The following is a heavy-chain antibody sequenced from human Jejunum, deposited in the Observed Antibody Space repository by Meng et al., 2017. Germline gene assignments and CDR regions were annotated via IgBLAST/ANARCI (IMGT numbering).Heavy chain of an antibody. CDR2: IFYSGTT. CDR3: ARDTAGFGP. Sequence: QLQLQGPGPGLVTPSEPLSLTCAVSGGSISTAGYYWGWIRQSPGKGLEWIGSIFYSGTTYYNPSLKSRVTISIDTSKNQFSLKMNSVTAADTAVYYCARDTAGFGPWGQGTLVTVSS. J-gene: IGHJ5*02. V-gene: IGHV4-39*07. D-gene: IGHD6-13*01. CDR1: GGSISTAGYY.